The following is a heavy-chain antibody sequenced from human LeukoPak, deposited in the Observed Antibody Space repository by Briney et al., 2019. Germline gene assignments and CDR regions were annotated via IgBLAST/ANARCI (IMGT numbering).Heavy chain of an antibody. CDR1: GYTFTSYY. J-gene: IGHJ4*02. CDR2: FDPEDGET. V-gene: IGHV1-24*01. CDR3: ATPPAYYDILTGRYYFDY. D-gene: IGHD3-9*01. Sequence: GASVKVSCKASGYTFTSYYMHWVRQAPGKGLEWMGGFDPEDGETIYAQKFQGRVTMTEDTSTDTAYMELSSLRSEDTAVYYCATPPAYYDILTGRYYFDYWGQGTLVTVSS.